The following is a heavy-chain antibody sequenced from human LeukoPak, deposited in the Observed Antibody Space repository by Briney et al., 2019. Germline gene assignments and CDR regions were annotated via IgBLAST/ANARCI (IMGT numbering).Heavy chain of an antibody. D-gene: IGHD4-23*01. J-gene: IGHJ4*02. CDR3: ARDLMVVTLHRYFDY. V-gene: IGHV1-46*01. CDR1: GYTFTSYY. CDR2: INPSGGST. Sequence: ASVKVSCKASGYTFTSYYMHWVRQAPGQGLEWMGLINPSGGSTSYAQKFQGRVTMTRDMSTSTVYMELSSLTSEDTAAYYCARDLMVVTLHRYFDYWGQGTLVTVSS.